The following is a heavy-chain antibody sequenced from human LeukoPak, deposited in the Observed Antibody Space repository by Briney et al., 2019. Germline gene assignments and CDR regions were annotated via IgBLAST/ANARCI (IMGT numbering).Heavy chain of an antibody. CDR1: GFIVSSKY. Sequence: GGSLRLSCVASGFIVSSKYMSWVRQAPGKGLEWVSVLYSGGDTYYADSVKGRFTISRDNSKNILYLQMDGLRAEDTAVYYCARASALGDFDCWGQGTHVTVSP. D-gene: IGHD3-10*01. V-gene: IGHV3-53*01. CDR3: ARASALGDFDC. J-gene: IGHJ4*02. CDR2: LYSGGDT.